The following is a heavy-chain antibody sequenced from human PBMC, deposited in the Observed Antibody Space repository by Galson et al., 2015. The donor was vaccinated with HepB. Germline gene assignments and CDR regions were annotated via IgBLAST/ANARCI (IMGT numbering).Heavy chain of an antibody. Sequence: TLSLTCTVSGASLGSGGHYWSWIRQHPGKGLEWIGYIHYSGTTYYNPSLRGRLTISEDKSKRQFSLKLSSVTAADTAIYYCARGSDYYYGSFDYWGQGTLVTVSS. V-gene: IGHV4-31*03. CDR1: GASLGSGGHY. CDR3: ARGSDYYYGSFDY. J-gene: IGHJ4*02. CDR2: IHYSGTT. D-gene: IGHD3-10*01.